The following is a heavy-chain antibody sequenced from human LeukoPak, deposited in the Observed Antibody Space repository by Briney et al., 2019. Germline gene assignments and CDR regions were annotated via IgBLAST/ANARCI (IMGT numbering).Heavy chain of an antibody. D-gene: IGHD6-19*01. CDR2: INHSGST. Sequence: KSSETLSLTCAVYGGSFSGYYWSWIRQPPGKGLEWIGEINHSGSTNYNPSLKSRVTISVDTSKNQFSLKLSSVTAADTAAYYCARGRWSSGWYYDYWGQGTLVTVSS. V-gene: IGHV4-34*01. J-gene: IGHJ4*02. CDR1: GGSFSGYY. CDR3: ARGRWSSGWYYDY.